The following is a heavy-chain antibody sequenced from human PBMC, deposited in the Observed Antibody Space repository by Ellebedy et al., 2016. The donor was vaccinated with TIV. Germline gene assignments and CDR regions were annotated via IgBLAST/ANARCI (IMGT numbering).Heavy chain of an antibody. V-gene: IGHV3-23*01. CDR1: GFPLRNYA. D-gene: IGHD3-22*01. J-gene: IGHJ4*02. CDR3: AKRPITMIVLAEYYFDY. Sequence: GESLKISCAASGFPLRNYAMSWVRQAPGKGLEWVSTISGSGDSTYYADSVKGRFTISRDNSKNTLFLQMNSLRAEDTAVYYCAKRPITMIVLAEYYFDYWGQGTLVTVSS. CDR2: ISGSGDST.